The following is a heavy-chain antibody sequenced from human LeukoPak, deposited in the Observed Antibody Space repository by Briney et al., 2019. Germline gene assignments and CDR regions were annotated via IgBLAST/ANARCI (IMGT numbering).Heavy chain of an antibody. CDR1: GLDFRTYG. CDR3: ARDRAARHLDY. V-gene: IGHV3-30*03. D-gene: IGHD6-6*01. CDR2: ISYDGSSK. J-gene: IGHJ4*02. Sequence: PGRSLRLSCAASGLDFRTYGMHWVCQAPGKGLEWVAVISYDGSSKYYADSVKGRFTISRDSPENTLYLQMNSLRAEDTAVYHCARDRAARHLDYWGQGTLVSVSS.